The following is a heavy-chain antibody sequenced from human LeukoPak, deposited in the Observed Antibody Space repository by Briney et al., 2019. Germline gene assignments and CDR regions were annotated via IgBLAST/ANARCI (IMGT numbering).Heavy chain of an antibody. CDR2: ISYDEKDK. V-gene: IGHV3-30*04. Sequence: GRSLRLSCAASGFTFNKYAMHWVRQSPGKGLEWVAVISYDEKDKYYADSVKGRFTISKDNSKNTLYLQMNSLRPEDTAVYYCARDGGAAATPMDYWGQGTLVTVSS. CDR3: ARDGGAAATPMDY. J-gene: IGHJ4*02. D-gene: IGHD6-13*01. CDR1: GFTFNKYA.